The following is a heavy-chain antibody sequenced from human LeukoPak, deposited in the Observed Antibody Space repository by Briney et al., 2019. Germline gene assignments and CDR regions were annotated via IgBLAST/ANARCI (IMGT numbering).Heavy chain of an antibody. V-gene: IGHV3-66*01. D-gene: IGHD6-19*01. CDR2: IYSGGST. CDR1: GGSFSGYY. Sequence: PSETLSLTCAVYGGSFSGYYWSWVRQAPGKGLEWVSVIYSGGSTYYADSVKGRFTISRDNSKNTLYLQMNSLRAEDTAVYYCARDNGAVAGRAWDYWGQGTLVTVSS. J-gene: IGHJ4*02. CDR3: ARDNGAVAGRAWDY.